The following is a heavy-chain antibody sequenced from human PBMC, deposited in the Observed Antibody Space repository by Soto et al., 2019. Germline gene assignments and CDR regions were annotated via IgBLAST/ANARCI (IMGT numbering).Heavy chain of an antibody. V-gene: IGHV4-59*08. J-gene: IGHJ5*02. Sequence: VQLVESGGGLVQPGGSLRVSCAASGFTFSRFWMHWVRQAPGMGLEWLGYIFYTGSTYYNPSLRSRITISIDTSKNRFSLKLTSVTAADTAVYYCARVPFSSFGVADPPVGWFDPWGQGTLVTVSS. CDR3: ARVPFSSFGVADPPVGWFDP. D-gene: IGHD3-3*01. CDR2: IFYTGST. CDR1: GFTFSRFW.